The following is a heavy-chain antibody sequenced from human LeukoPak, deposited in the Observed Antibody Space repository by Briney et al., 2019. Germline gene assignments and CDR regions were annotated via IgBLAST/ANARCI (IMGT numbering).Heavy chain of an antibody. J-gene: IGHJ6*03. Sequence: GGSLRLSRAASGFIFDDYVMHWVRQAAGKGREWVSLCSWDGGSTYYEDSVKGRFTISRDNNKNSLYLQMNSLRAEDNALYYCAKVGPGGYYYCMDVWGKGTTVTVSS. CDR3: AKVGPGGYYYCMDV. D-gene: IGHD1-14*01. CDR1: GFIFDDYV. CDR2: CSWDGGST. V-gene: IGHV3-43D*03.